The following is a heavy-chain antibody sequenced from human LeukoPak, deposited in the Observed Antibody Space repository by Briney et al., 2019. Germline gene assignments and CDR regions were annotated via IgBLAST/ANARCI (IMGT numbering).Heavy chain of an antibody. CDR2: ISSSSSYI. Sequence: GGSLRLSCAASGFTFSSYAMSWVRQAPGKGLEWVSSISSSSSYIYYADSVKGRFTISRDNAKNSLYLQMNSLRAEDTAVYYCARDTLSSPYYDFWSGYYHYYYMDVWGKGTTVTVSS. CDR1: GFTFSSYA. V-gene: IGHV3-21*01. J-gene: IGHJ6*03. CDR3: ARDTLSSPYYDFWSGYYHYYYMDV. D-gene: IGHD3-3*01.